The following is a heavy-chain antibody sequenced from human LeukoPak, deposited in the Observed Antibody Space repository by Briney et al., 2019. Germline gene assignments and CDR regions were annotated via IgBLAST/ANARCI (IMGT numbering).Heavy chain of an antibody. J-gene: IGHJ4*02. CDR1: GFTFSSYA. CDR3: AKDGVRNVDIVATPTYYFDY. D-gene: IGHD5-12*01. CDR2: ISGSGGST. V-gene: IGHV3-23*01. Sequence: GGSMRLSCTASGFTFSSYAMSWVRQAPGKGLEWVSAISGSGGSTYYADSVKGRFTISRDNSKNTLYLQMNSLRAEDTAVYYCAKDGVRNVDIVATPTYYFDYWGQGTLVTVSS.